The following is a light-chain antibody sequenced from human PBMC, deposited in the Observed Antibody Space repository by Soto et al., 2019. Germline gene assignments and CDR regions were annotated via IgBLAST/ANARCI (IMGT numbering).Light chain of an antibody. CDR2: SAS. V-gene: IGKV1-39*01. J-gene: IGKJ1*01. Sequence: DVQVTQSPASLSASVGDRVTITCGASQSISSYLNWYQQIPGKAPKCLIYSASSLQSGVPPRFSGSGSGTDFTLTISSLQPEDFATYYCQQSYSIQGTFGQGTKV. CDR3: QQSYSIQGT. CDR1: QSISSY.